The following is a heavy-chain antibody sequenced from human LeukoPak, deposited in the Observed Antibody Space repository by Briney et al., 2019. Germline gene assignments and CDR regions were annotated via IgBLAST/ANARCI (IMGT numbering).Heavy chain of an antibody. CDR1: GFTFSSYA. V-gene: IGHV3-48*04. CDR2: ISSSGSTI. Sequence: PGGSLRLSCAASGFTFSSYAMSWVRQAPGKGLEWVSAISSSGSTIYYADSVKGRFTISRDNAKNSLYLQMNSLRAEDTAVYYCASLPLPSVTTGPLHFWGQGTLVTVSS. CDR3: ASLPLPSVTTGPLHF. J-gene: IGHJ4*02. D-gene: IGHD4-17*01.